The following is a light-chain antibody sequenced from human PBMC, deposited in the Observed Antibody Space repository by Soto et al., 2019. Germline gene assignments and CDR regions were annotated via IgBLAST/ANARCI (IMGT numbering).Light chain of an antibody. CDR1: SSDVGNYNL. V-gene: IGLV2-23*01. Sequence: QSVLTQSASVSGSPGQSITISCTGTSSDVGNYNLVSWYQQHPGKAPKLMIYEDSKRPSGVSNRFSGSKSGNTASLTISGLQAEDEGDYYCCSYAGSSTYVFGTGTKATVL. CDR3: CSYAGSSTYV. CDR2: EDS. J-gene: IGLJ1*01.